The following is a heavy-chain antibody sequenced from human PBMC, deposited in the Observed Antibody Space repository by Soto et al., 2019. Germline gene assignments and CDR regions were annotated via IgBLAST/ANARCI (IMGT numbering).Heavy chain of an antibody. Sequence: GASVKVSCKASGGTFSSYTISWVRQAPGQGLEWMGRIIPILGIANYAQKFQGRVTITADKSTSTAYMELSSLRSEDTAVYYCARGQGPKTPMMTTVTIFYFDYWGQGTLVTVSS. CDR1: GGTFSSYT. CDR2: IIPILGIA. CDR3: ARGQGPKTPMMTTVTIFYFDY. J-gene: IGHJ4*02. V-gene: IGHV1-69*02. D-gene: IGHD4-17*01.